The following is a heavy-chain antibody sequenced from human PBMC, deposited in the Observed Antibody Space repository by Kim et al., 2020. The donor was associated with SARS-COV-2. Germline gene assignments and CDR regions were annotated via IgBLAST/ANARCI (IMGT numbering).Heavy chain of an antibody. CDR3: ARHKALGSGVAFDI. V-gene: IGHV4-59*08. D-gene: IGHD3-10*02. J-gene: IGHJ3*02. Sequence: PTLQRRVTISVDQSENPFSLKLSSVTAADTAVYYCARHKALGSGVAFDIWGQGTMVTVSS.